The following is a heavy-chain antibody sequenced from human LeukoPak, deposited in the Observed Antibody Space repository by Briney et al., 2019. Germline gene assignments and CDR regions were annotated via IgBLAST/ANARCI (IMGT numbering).Heavy chain of an antibody. CDR2: ISAGGAST. V-gene: IGHV3-23*01. D-gene: IGHD2-21*02. Sequence: GGSLRLSCAASGFTFSSYAMSWVRQAPGKGLEWVSGISAGGASTYYADSVKGRRTISRDNSKNTLYLQMNSLRAEDTAVYYCANWRGDFRYFDYWGQGTLVTVSS. CDR3: ANWRGDFRYFDY. J-gene: IGHJ4*02. CDR1: GFTFSSYA.